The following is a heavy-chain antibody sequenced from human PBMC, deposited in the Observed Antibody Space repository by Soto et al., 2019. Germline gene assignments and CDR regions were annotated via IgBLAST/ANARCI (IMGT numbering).Heavy chain of an antibody. Sequence: GASVKIPCKTSGYTFTSYGISGVRQAPGQGLEWMGWITANNVNTNYAQKFQGRVTMTTDTSTATAYMELRSLRSDDTAVYYCARDMGGYYFEPNDYWGQGTLVTVSS. CDR3: ARDMGGYYFEPNDY. CDR1: GYTFTSYG. D-gene: IGHD3-22*01. CDR2: ITANNVNT. J-gene: IGHJ4*02. V-gene: IGHV1-18*01.